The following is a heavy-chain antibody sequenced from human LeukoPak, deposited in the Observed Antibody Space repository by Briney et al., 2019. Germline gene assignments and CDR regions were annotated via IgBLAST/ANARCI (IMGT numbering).Heavy chain of an antibody. J-gene: IGHJ4*02. CDR2: INHSGST. CDR1: GGSFSCYY. V-gene: IGHV4-34*01. D-gene: IGHD2-15*01. CDR3: ARGRCVARYCSGGTRFPPDY. Sequence: SETLSLTCAVYGGSFSCYYWSWIRQPPGKGLEWIGEINHSGSTNYNPSLKSRVTISVDTSKNQFSLKLSSVTAADTAVYYCARGRCVARYCSGGTRFPPDYWGQGTLVTVSS.